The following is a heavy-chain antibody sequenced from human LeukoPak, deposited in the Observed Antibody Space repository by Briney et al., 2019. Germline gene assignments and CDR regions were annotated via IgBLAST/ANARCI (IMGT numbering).Heavy chain of an antibody. CDR3: AKNNWFDP. Sequence: PSETLSVTCAVSGGSFSGHYWSGIRQPPGEGLEWIGEINDSGSAKYNPSLKSRVTISADTSKNQFSLKLSSVTAADTAVYYCAKNNWFDPWGQGTLVTVSS. CDR2: INDSGSA. J-gene: IGHJ5*02. CDR1: GGSFSGHY. V-gene: IGHV4-34*01.